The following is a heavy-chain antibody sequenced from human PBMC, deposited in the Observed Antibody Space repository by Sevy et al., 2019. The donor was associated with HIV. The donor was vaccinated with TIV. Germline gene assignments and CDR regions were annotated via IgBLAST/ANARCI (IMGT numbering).Heavy chain of an antibody. CDR3: ARDGGATDYGMDV. CDR2: ISSSSSYI. CDR1: GSTFNTYN. V-gene: IGHV3-21*01. J-gene: IGHJ6*02. Sequence: GGSLRLSCAASGSTFNTYNFNWIRQASGKGLECVSSISSSSSYIYYADSVKGRFTISIDSAKNSVYLHMNSLRPEDTAVYYCARDGGATDYGMDVWGQGTTVTVS. D-gene: IGHD1-26*01.